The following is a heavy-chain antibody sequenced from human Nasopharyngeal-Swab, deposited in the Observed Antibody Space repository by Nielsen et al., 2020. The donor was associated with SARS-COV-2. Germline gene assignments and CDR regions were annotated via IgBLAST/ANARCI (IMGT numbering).Heavy chain of an antibody. CDR2: VSDNGNT. Sequence: SETLSLTCAVYGGPFSDYYWTWIRQFPGKGLEWIGEVSDNGNTNYNPSLKSRVTMSLDTSKRQFSLRLKSVIAADTAVYYCVRGPKCSGGVCNGGLYYFDYWGQGNLVTVSS. CDR3: VRGPKCSGGVCNGGLYYFDY. CDR1: GGPFSDYY. D-gene: IGHD2-8*02. V-gene: IGHV4-34*01. J-gene: IGHJ4*02.